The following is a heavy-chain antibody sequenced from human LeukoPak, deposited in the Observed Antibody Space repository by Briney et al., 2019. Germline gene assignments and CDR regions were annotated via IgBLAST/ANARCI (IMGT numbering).Heavy chain of an antibody. J-gene: IGHJ3*02. V-gene: IGHV1-2*02. D-gene: IGHD1-7*01. CDR2: INPNNGGT. Sequence: GASVKVSCKASGYTFTGYYMHWVRQAPGQGLEWMGWINPNNGGTNYAQKIQGRVTMTRDTPISTVYMELSRLRSDDTAVYYCAREGMMELNPLKAFDIWGQGTVVTVSP. CDR3: AREGMMELNPLKAFDI. CDR1: GYTFTGYY.